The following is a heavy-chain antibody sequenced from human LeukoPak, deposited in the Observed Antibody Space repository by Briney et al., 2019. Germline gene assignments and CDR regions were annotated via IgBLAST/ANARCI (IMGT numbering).Heavy chain of an antibody. CDR1: GFTFSSYS. V-gene: IGHV3-21*01. Sequence: KSGGSLRLSCAASGFTFSSYSMNWVRQAPGKGLEWVSSISSSSSYIYYADSAKGRFTISRDNAKNSLYLQMNSLRAEDTAVYYCARGRSNVWYSSSWAFDYWGQGTLVTVSS. J-gene: IGHJ4*02. CDR3: ARGRSNVWYSSSWAFDY. D-gene: IGHD6-13*01. CDR2: ISSSSSYI.